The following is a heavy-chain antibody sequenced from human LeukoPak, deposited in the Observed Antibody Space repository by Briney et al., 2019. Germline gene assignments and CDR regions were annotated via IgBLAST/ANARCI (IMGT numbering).Heavy chain of an antibody. CDR2: IIPIFGTA. CDR3: ASHYDILTGYYNVDAFDI. Sequence: SVKVSCKASGGTFSSYAISWVRQAPGQGLEWMGRIIPIFGTANYAQKFQGRVTITTDESTSAAYMELSSLRSEDTAVYYCASHYDILTGYYNVDAFDIWGQGTMVTVSS. CDR1: GGTFSSYA. D-gene: IGHD3-9*01. V-gene: IGHV1-69*05. J-gene: IGHJ3*02.